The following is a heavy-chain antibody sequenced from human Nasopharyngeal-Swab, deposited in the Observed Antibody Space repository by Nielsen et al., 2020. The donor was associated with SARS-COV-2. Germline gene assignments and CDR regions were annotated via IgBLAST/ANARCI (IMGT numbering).Heavy chain of an antibody. D-gene: IGHD3-22*01. CDR2: MNPNSGNT. CDR3: ARGRYYDSSGYYRLPFDI. J-gene: IGHJ3*02. V-gene: IGHV1-8*01. Sequence: WVRQAPGQGLEWMGWMNPNSGNTGYAQKFQGRVTMTRNTSISTAYTELSSLRSEDTAVYYCARGRYYDSSGYYRLPFDIWGQGTMVTVSS.